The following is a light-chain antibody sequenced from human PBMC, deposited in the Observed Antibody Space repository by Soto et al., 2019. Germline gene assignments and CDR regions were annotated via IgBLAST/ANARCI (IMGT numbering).Light chain of an antibody. V-gene: IGLV2-14*01. Sequence: QSVLTQPASVSGSPGQSITISCTGTSSDVGDYDYVSWYQQHPGKAPKLMISDVTSRPSGVPNRFSGSKSGNRASLTISGRQAEDEAGYYCSSCTSSSTWVFGGGTKLTVL. J-gene: IGLJ3*02. CDR1: SSDVGDYDY. CDR2: DVT. CDR3: SSCTSSSTWV.